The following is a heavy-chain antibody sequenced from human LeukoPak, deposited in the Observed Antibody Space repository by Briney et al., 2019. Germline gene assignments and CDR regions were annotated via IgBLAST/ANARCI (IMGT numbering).Heavy chain of an antibody. J-gene: IGHJ3*01. V-gene: IGHV4-59*01. CDR2: VYYTGST. Sequence: LRLSCTASGFTFGDYAMTWVRQAPGKGLEWIGFVYYTGSTNYSPSLKSRVTISVDTSKNQFSLKLRSVTAADTAVYYCARISSSNWYNERGAFDVWGQGTMVTVSS. D-gene: IGHD6-13*01. CDR3: ARISSSNWYNERGAFDV. CDR1: GFTFGDYA.